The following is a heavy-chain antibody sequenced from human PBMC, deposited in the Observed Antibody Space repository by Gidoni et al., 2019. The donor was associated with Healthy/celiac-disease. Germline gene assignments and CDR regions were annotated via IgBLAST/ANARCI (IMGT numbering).Heavy chain of an antibody. Sequence: EVQLLESGGGLVQPGGSLRLSCAASGFTFSSYAMSWVRQAPGKGLGWVSAISGSGGSTYYADSVKGRFTISRDNSKNTLYLQMNSLRAEDTAVYYCAKGEEWLVFNFIDYWGQGTLVTVSS. CDR1: GFTFSSYA. J-gene: IGHJ4*02. CDR2: ISGSGGST. D-gene: IGHD6-19*01. CDR3: AKGEEWLVFNFIDY. V-gene: IGHV3-23*01.